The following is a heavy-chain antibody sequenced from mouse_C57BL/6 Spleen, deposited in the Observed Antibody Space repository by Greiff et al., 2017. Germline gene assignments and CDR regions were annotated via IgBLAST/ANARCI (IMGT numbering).Heavy chain of an antibody. J-gene: IGHJ3*01. CDR2: INPNNGGT. CDR1: GYTFTDYN. V-gene: IGHV1-22*01. CDR3: ASYYDYDGGTWFAY. D-gene: IGHD2-4*01. Sequence: EVQLQQSGPELVKPGASVKMSCKASGYTFTDYNMHWVKQSHGKSLEWIGYINPNNGGTSYNQKFKGKATLTVNKSSSTAYMELRSLTSEDSAVYYCASYYDYDGGTWFAYWGQGTLVTVSA.